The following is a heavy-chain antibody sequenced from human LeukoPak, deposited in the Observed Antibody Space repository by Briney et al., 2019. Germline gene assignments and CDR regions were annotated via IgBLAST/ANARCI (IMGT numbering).Heavy chain of an antibody. V-gene: IGHV3-21*01. J-gene: IGHJ6*02. CDR1: GFTFSSYS. CDR3: AREGWFGERDYYGMDV. D-gene: IGHD3-10*01. Sequence: GGSLRLSCAASGFTFSSYSMNWVRQAPGKGLEWVSSISSSSSYIYYADSVKGRFTISRDNAKNSLYLQMNSLRAEDTAVYYCAREGWFGERDYYGMDVWGQGTTVTVSS. CDR2: ISSSSSYI.